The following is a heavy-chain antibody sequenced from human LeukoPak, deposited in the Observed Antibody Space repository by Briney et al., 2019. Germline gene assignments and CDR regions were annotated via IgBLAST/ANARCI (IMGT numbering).Heavy chain of an antibody. CDR3: ARDQYCSGGTCPYGMDV. CDR1: GFSFSDHY. D-gene: IGHD2-15*01. J-gene: IGHJ6*02. CDR2: TRNKAHSYTT. V-gene: IGHV3-72*01. Sequence: GGSLRFSCAASGFSFSDHYMDWVRQAPGKGLEWVGRTRNKAHSYTTEYAASVKGRFTISRDDSKNSLYLQMNSLKTEDTAVYYCARDQYCSGGTCPYGMDVWGQGTTVTVSS.